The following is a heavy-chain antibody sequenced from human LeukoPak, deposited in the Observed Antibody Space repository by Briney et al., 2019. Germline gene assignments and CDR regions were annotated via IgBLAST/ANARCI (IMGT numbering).Heavy chain of an antibody. Sequence: SLRLSCAASGFTVGDYAMHWVRQPPGKGLEWVSGIGWNSGSIVYADSVRGRFTISRDNAKNSLYLQMKSLRAEDMALYYCAKSKTLAVAGAIDHWGQGALVTVSS. CDR3: AKSKTLAVAGAIDH. CDR1: GFTVGDYA. D-gene: IGHD6-19*01. V-gene: IGHV3-9*03. J-gene: IGHJ4*02. CDR2: IGWNSGSI.